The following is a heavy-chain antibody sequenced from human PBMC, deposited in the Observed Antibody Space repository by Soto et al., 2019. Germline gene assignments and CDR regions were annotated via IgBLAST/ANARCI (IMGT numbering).Heavy chain of an antibody. D-gene: IGHD3-10*01. CDR3: AHSSDYYGSGSYNWFDP. V-gene: IGHV2-5*02. J-gene: IGHJ5*02. CDR2: IYWDDDK. Sequence: QITLKESGPTLVKPTQTLTLTCTFSGFSLSTSGVGVGWIRQPPGKALEWLALIYWDDDKRYSPSLKSRLTITKDTSKNQVVLTMTNMDPVDTAKYYCAHSSDYYGSGSYNWFDPWGQGTLVTVSS. CDR1: GFSLSTSGVG.